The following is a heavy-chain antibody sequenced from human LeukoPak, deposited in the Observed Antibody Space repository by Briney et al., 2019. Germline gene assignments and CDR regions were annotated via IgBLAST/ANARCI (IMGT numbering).Heavy chain of an antibody. CDR3: ARGQGQQLNNWFDP. CDR1: GGSFSGYY. Sequence: SETLSLTCAVYGGSFSGYYWSWIRQPPGKGLEWIGEINHSGSTNYNPSHKSRVTISVDTSKNQFSLKLSSVTAADTAVYYCARGQGQQLNNWFDPWGQGTLVTVSS. D-gene: IGHD6-13*01. CDR2: INHSGST. V-gene: IGHV4-34*01. J-gene: IGHJ5*02.